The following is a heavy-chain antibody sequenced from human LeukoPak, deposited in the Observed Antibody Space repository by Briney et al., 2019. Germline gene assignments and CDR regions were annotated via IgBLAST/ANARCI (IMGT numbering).Heavy chain of an antibody. Sequence: SETLSLTCTVSGGSISSHYWSWIRQPPGKGLEWIGYIYYSGSTNYNPSLKSRVTISVDTSKNQFSLNLSSVTAADTAVYYCARQVVGAPFDNWGQGTLVTVSS. CDR3: ARQVVGAPFDN. J-gene: IGHJ4*02. D-gene: IGHD1-26*01. CDR2: IYYSGST. V-gene: IGHV4-59*08. CDR1: GGSISSHY.